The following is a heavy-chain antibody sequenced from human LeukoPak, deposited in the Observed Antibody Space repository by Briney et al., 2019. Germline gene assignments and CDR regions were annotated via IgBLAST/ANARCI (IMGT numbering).Heavy chain of an antibody. CDR1: GGSISSYY. CDR3: ARDPGAGSPEDYYYYGMDV. CDR2: IYYSGST. D-gene: IGHD3-10*01. Sequence: PSETLSLTCTVSGGSISSYYWSWIRQPPGKGLEWIGYIYYSGSTNYNPSLKSRVTISVDTSKNQFSLKLSSVTAADTAVYYCARDPGAGSPEDYYYYGMDVWGQGTTVTVSS. J-gene: IGHJ6*02. V-gene: IGHV4-59*01.